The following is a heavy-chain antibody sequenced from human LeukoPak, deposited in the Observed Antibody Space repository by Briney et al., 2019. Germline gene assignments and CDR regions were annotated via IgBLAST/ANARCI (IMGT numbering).Heavy chain of an antibody. J-gene: IGHJ3*02. D-gene: IGHD5-18*01. CDR1: GFTVNSNY. Sequence: GGSLRLSCAASGFTVNSNYMSWVRQAPGKGLECVSFIYSDGTTYYADSVRGRFTISRDNSKNTLYLQMNSLRAEDTSVYYCARRERRGYTYGRGTLDIWGQGTMVTVSS. CDR2: IYSDGTT. CDR3: ARRERRGYTYGRGTLDI. V-gene: IGHV3-66*01.